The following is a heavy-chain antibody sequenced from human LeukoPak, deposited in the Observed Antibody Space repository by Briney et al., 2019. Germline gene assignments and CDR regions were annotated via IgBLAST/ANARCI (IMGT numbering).Heavy chain of an antibody. V-gene: IGHV1-69*13. D-gene: IGHD3-22*01. CDR2: IIPIFGP. Sequence: SVKVSCEASGGTFSTFPISWVRQAPGQGLEWIGGIIPIFGPNYAQKFQGRATISADLATATAYMELSSLTSEDTSVYYCATGKDRSGYYYSLDYWGQGTLVTVSS. CDR3: ATGKDRSGYYYSLDY. CDR1: GGTFSTFP. J-gene: IGHJ4*02.